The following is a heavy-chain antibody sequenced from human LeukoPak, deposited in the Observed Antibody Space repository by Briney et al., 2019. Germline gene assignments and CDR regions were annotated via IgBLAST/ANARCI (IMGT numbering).Heavy chain of an antibody. V-gene: IGHV6-1*01. D-gene: IGHD2-15*01. CDR2: TYYRSNWFN. Sequence: SQTLSLTCDISGDSVSSNSAGWSWIRQSPSRGLEWLGRTYYRSNWFNDYSVSVRSRIAINPDTSKNQLSLQLNSVTPEDTAVYYCARDRLLPHHFDYWGQGTLVTVSS. CDR3: ARDRLLPHHFDY. CDR1: GDSVSSNSAG. J-gene: IGHJ4*02.